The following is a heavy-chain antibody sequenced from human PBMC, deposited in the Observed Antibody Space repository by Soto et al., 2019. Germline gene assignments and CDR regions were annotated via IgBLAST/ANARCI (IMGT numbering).Heavy chain of an antibody. D-gene: IGHD2-2*02. CDR3: ATGAPDCSSTSCYKDPYYYYYYGMDV. Sequence: QVQLVQSGAEVKKPGASVKVSCKVSGYTLTELSMHWVRQAPGKGLEWMGGFDPEDGETIYAQKFQGRVTMTEDTSTDPAYMELSSLRSEDTAVYYCATGAPDCSSTSCYKDPYYYYYYGMDVWGQGTTVTVSS. V-gene: IGHV1-24*01. J-gene: IGHJ6*02. CDR2: FDPEDGET. CDR1: GYTLTELS.